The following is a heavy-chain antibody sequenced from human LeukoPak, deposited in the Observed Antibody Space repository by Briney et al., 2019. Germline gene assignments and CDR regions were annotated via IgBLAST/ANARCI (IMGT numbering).Heavy chain of an antibody. D-gene: IGHD5-18*01. J-gene: IGHJ5*02. CDR3: AKARGYSYAELDT. Sequence: GGSLRLSCVASEFNFSNHGMHWVRQAPGKGLEWLALISYDGSKKYYGDSVKGRFSISRDNSKNTVFLQMNSLRGEDTALFYCAKARGYSYAELDTWGQGTLVTVSS. V-gene: IGHV3-30*18. CDR2: ISYDGSKK. CDR1: EFNFSNHG.